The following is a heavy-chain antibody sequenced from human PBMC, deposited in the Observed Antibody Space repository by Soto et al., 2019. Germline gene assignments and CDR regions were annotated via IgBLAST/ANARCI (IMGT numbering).Heavy chain of an antibody. D-gene: IGHD2-15*01. J-gene: IGHJ4*02. CDR2: ISYSGNT. V-gene: IGHV4-39*01. CDR3: ARHKSGGSWYSPFDY. Sequence: SETLSLTCDVSDGSVSSSSHYWGWIRQPPGKGLEWIATISYSGNTYYNPSLKGRITISLDTSKNQFSLQLNSVTDADTAVYSCARHKSGGSWYSPFDYWGQGSLVTVSS. CDR1: DGSVSSSSHY.